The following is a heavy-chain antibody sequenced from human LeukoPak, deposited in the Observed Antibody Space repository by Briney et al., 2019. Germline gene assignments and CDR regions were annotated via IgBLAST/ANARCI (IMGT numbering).Heavy chain of an antibody. J-gene: IGHJ1*01. Sequence: GASVKVSCKASGYIFTSYGISWVRQAPGQGLEWMGWISAYNGNTNYAQKLQGRVTMTTDTSTSTAYMELRSLRSDDTAVYYCATAPGIAVAGTVGNHWGQGTLVTVSS. CDR2: ISAYNGNT. V-gene: IGHV1-18*01. CDR1: GYIFTSYG. D-gene: IGHD6-19*01. CDR3: ATAPGIAVAGTVGNH.